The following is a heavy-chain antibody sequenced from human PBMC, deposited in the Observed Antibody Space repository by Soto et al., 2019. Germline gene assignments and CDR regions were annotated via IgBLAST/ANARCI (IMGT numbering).Heavy chain of an antibody. J-gene: IGHJ3*02. D-gene: IGHD2-15*01. Sequence: PGGSLRLSCAASGFTFSSYAMSWVRQAPGKGLEWVSAISGSGGSTYYADSVKGRFTISRDNSKNTLYLQMNSLRAEDTAVYYCAKARGYCSGGSCYFAFDIWGQGTMVTVSS. CDR2: ISGSGGST. CDR3: AKARGYCSGGSCYFAFDI. CDR1: GFTFSSYA. V-gene: IGHV3-23*01.